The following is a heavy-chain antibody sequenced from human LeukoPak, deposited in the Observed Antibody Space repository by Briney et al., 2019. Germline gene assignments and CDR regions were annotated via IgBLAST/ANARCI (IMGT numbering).Heavy chain of an antibody. V-gene: IGHV3-74*01. D-gene: IGHD2-8*01. CDR1: GFTFSNYW. CDR2: LNGDGTNI. CDR3: ARSQSGVFDV. J-gene: IGHJ3*01. Sequence: PGGSLRLSCVASGFTFSNYWMQWVRQVPGKGLVWVSRLNGDGTNIIYAGSVKGRFTISRDNAENTLYLQMNSLRAEDTALYYCARSQSGVFDVWGQGTMVTVSS.